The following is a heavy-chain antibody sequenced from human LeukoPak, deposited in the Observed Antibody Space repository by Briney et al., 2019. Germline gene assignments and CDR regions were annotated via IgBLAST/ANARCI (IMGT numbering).Heavy chain of an antibody. CDR3: ARGDEYGWFDP. D-gene: IGHD4-17*01. Sequence: ASVKVSCKASGYSFTDYFLHWVRQAPGQGLEWMGWINPKSGATNYAERFQGRVTMTSDTSISTANMELSRLTSDDMAVYWCARGDEYGWFDPWGQGTLVTVSS. V-gene: IGHV1-2*02. CDR1: GYSFTDYF. J-gene: IGHJ5*02. CDR2: INPKSGAT.